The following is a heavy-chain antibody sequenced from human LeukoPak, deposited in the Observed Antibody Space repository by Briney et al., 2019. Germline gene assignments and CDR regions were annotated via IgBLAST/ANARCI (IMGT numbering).Heavy chain of an antibody. Sequence: GGSLRLSCAASGFTFSSCGMHWVRQAPGKGLEWVAITSYDASNIYYADSVRGRFTISRDNSKNTLSLQMDSLGAEDTAIYYCAKDRSSSWCIDSWGQGTLVTVSS. D-gene: IGHD6-13*01. CDR3: AKDRSSSWCIDS. V-gene: IGHV3-30*18. CDR1: GFTFSSCG. CDR2: TSYDASNI. J-gene: IGHJ4*02.